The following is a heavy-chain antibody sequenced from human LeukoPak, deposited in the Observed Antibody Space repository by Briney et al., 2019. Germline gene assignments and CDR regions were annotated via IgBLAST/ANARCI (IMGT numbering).Heavy chain of an antibody. J-gene: IGHJ4*02. CDR3: ASGYCSGGSCLTHFHF. CDR1: GGTFSNSA. Sequence: SVKVSCKASGGTFSNSAISWVRQAPGQGLQWVGRIMPIFGTANYAQKFQGRVTITTDESTSTAYMELSSLRSEDTAVYYCASGYCSGGSCLTHFHFWGQGTLVTVSS. V-gene: IGHV1-69*05. D-gene: IGHD2-15*01. CDR2: IMPIFGTA.